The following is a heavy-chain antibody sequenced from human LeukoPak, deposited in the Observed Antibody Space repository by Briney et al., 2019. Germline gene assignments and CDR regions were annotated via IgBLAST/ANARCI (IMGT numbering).Heavy chain of an antibody. CDR2: IRYDGSNK. Sequence: GGSLRLSCAAAGFTFSSYGMHWVRQAPGKGLEWVAFIRYDGSNKYYADSVKGRFTISRDNSKNTLYLQRNSLRAEDTAVYYCAKVVYYYDRASWFDPWGQGTLVTVSS. CDR3: AKVVYYYDRASWFDP. J-gene: IGHJ5*02. V-gene: IGHV3-30*02. CDR1: GFTFSSYG. D-gene: IGHD3-22*01.